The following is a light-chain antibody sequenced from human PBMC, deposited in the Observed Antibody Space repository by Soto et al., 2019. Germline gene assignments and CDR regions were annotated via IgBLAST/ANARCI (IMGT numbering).Light chain of an antibody. V-gene: IGKV3-20*01. CDR2: GTS. Sequence: ESVLTQSPGTLSLSPGERATLSCRASQSIISSYLAWYQHKPGQAPRLLIYGTSSRATGIPDRFSGSGSGTDFTLTISRLEPEDFAVYYCQQYGNSVPFTFGRGTKLEIK. J-gene: IGKJ2*01. CDR3: QQYGNSVPFT. CDR1: QSIISSY.